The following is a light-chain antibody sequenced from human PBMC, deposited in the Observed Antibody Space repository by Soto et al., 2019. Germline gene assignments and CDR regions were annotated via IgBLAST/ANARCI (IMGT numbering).Light chain of an antibody. J-gene: IGKJ1*01. CDR1: QSVSSN. Sequence: EIVMTQSPATLSVSPGERATLSCRASQSVSSNLAWYQQKPGQAPRLLIYGASTRATGIPARFSGSGSGTELTLTISSLQSEDFAVYYCQQYNNWPPLTFDQGTKVEIK. CDR3: QQYNNWPPLT. CDR2: GAS. V-gene: IGKV3-15*01.